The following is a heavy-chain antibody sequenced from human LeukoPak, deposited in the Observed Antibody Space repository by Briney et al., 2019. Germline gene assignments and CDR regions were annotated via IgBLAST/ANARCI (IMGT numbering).Heavy chain of an antibody. CDR2: IYPGDSDT. D-gene: IGHD3-22*01. J-gene: IGHJ4*02. V-gene: IGHV5-51*01. CDR1: GNSFTTYW. Sequence: GESLKISCKISGNSFTTYWIGWVRQMPGKGLEWMGIIYPGDSDTIYSPPFQGQVTISADRSIKTAYLQWSSLKASDTAMYYCASPRGHYDSSAFDFWGQGTLVTVSS. CDR3: ASPRGHYDSSAFDF.